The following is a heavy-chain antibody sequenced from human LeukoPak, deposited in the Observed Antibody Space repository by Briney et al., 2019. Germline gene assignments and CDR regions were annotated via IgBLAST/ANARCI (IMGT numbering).Heavy chain of an antibody. J-gene: IGHJ4*02. CDR2: IWYDGSKK. V-gene: IGHV3-33*08. Sequence: GGSLRLSCAASGFTFSSYAMHWVRQAPGKGLEWVALIWYDGSKKYYADSVKGRFTISRDNSQSTLYLQMNSLRAEDTAVYFCARDAYDTNGYYTRIYWGQGTLVAVSS. CDR3: ARDAYDTNGYYTRIY. CDR1: GFTFSSYA. D-gene: IGHD3-22*01.